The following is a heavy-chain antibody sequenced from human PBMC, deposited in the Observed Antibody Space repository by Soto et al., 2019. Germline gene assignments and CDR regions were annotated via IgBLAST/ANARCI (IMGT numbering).Heavy chain of an antibody. D-gene: IGHD3-10*01. CDR1: GFSLSTSGVG. CDR2: IYWNDDK. CDR3: AHRSITMVRGVKEYWFDP. V-gene: IGHV2-5*01. J-gene: IGHJ5*02. Sequence: QITLKESGPTLVKPTQTLTLTCTFSGFSLSTSGVGVGWIRQPPGKPLEWLALIYWNDDKRYSPSLKSRLTITKDTSKNQVVLTMTNMDPVDTATYYCAHRSITMVRGVKEYWFDPWGQGTLVTVSS.